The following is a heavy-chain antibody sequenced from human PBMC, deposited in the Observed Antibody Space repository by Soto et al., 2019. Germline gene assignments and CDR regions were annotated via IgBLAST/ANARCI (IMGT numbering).Heavy chain of an antibody. CDR1: GFTFSSYW. V-gene: IGHV3-7*05. CDR2: IKQDGSEK. Sequence: GGSLRLSCAASGFTFSSYWMSWVRQAPGKGLEWVANIKQDGSEKYYVDSVKGRFTISRDNAKNSLYLQMNSLRAEDTAVYYCARDSNYDFWSGYYKAPCAYRGQGTLVTVSS. J-gene: IGHJ4*02. CDR3: ARDSNYDFWSGYYKAPCAY. D-gene: IGHD3-3*01.